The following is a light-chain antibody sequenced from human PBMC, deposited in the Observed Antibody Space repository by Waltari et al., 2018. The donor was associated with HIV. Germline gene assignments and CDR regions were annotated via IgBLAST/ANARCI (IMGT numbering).Light chain of an antibody. CDR1: TGAVTSDHY. J-gene: IGLJ2*01. CDR3: LLSYGGARV. Sequence: QAVVTQEPSLTVSPGGTVTLTCDSSTGAVTSDHYPYWFQRTPGQAPRTLIYDTSNKHSWTPARFSGSLLGGKAALTLSGAQPEVEAEYYCLLSYGGARVFGGGTKLTVL. V-gene: IGLV7-46*01. CDR2: DTS.